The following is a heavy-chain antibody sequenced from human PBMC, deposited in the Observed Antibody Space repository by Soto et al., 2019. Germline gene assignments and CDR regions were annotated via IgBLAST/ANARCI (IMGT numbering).Heavy chain of an antibody. Sequence: DVQVVESGGGLVLPGGSLRLSCAASGFTVSTSRMSWFRQAPGKGLEWVSVIYSGGNTYYADSVKGRFTISRDNSQNTQYIQMNSLSAEDTAVYYCARERRGDGNAELWGQGTLVTVSS. CDR2: IYSGGNT. CDR1: GFTVSTSR. CDR3: ARERRGDGNAEL. V-gene: IGHV3-66*01. D-gene: IGHD1-7*01. J-gene: IGHJ4*02.